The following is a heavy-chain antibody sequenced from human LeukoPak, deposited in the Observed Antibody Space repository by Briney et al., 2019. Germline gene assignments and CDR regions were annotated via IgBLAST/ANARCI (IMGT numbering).Heavy chain of an antibody. J-gene: IGHJ4*02. D-gene: IGHD5-12*01. V-gene: IGHV3-30*18. CDR1: GFTFSNYG. Sequence: GGSLRLSCAASGFTFSNYGIHCVPQAPGKGLERVAVISYDGFDKYYADSVQGRFTISRDNSRNTLYLQMNSLRAEDTAVYYYAKDRYSAYDKTPFDYWGQGTLVTVSS. CDR3: AKDRYSAYDKTPFDY. CDR2: ISYDGFDK.